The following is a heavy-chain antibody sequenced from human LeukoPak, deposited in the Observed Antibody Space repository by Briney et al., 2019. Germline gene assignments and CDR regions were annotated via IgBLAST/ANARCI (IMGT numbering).Heavy chain of an antibody. CDR2: ISSSSSYI. V-gene: IGHV3-21*01. J-gene: IGHJ4*02. CDR1: GFTFSSYS. CDR3: ARDQNVVVPAAMVTIFDY. D-gene: IGHD2-2*01. Sequence: GRSLRLSCAASGFTFSSYSMNWVRQAPGKGLEWVSSISSSSSYIYYADSVKGRFTISRDNAKNSLYLQMNSLRAEDTAVYYCARDQNVVVPAAMVTIFDYWGQGTLVTVSS.